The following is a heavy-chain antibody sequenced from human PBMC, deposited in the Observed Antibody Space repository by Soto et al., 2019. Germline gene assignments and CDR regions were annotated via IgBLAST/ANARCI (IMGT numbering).Heavy chain of an antibody. J-gene: IGHJ4*02. V-gene: IGHV3-21*01. Sequence: GGSLRLSCAATGFTFSSYSMNWVRQAPGKGLEWVSSISSSSSYIYYADSVKGRFTISRDNAKNSLYLQMNSLRAEDTAVYYCARVALNPLNYYGSGSRAFDYWGQRTLVTVSS. CDR3: ARVALNPLNYYGSGSRAFDY. CDR1: GFTFSSYS. D-gene: IGHD3-10*01. CDR2: ISSSSSYI.